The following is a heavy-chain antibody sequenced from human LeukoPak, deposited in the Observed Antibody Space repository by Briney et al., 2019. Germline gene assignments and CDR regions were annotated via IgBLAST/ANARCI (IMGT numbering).Heavy chain of an antibody. Sequence: GGSLRLSCAASGFTFSDYSMNWVRQAPGKGLEWISYIGISSGNTKYADSVKGRFTISGDKAKNSLYLQMNSLRVEDTAVYYCARDYKYAFDNWGQGTLVTVSS. J-gene: IGHJ4*02. V-gene: IGHV3-48*01. CDR2: IGISSGNT. CDR3: ARDYKYAFDN. CDR1: GFTFSDYS. D-gene: IGHD5-24*01.